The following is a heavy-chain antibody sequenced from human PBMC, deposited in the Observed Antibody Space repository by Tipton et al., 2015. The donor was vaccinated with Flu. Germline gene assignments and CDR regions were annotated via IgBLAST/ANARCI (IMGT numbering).Heavy chain of an antibody. J-gene: IGHJ4*02. V-gene: IGHV4-4*07. CDR1: GSSINKSY. Sequence: GLVKPSETLSLICTVSGSSINKSYWSWLRQPAGEGLEWIGRMYTSGSTKYNPSLESRVTMSVDTSNNHFSLKLSAVTAADTAVYYCARGSGSGTYLIFDFWGQGTLATVSS. CDR3: ARGSGSGTYLIFDF. CDR2: MYTSGST. D-gene: IGHD3-10*01.